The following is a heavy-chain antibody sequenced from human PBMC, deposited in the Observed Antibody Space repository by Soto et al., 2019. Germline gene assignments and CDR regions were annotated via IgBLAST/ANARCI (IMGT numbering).Heavy chain of an antibody. Sequence: GRSLRLSCVASGFTFSSYAMSWVRQAPGKGLEWVSAISGSGGSTYYADSVKGRFTISRDNSKNTLYLQMNSLRAEDTAVYYCVLEVRAKSFDHWGQGTLVTVSS. CDR1: GFTFSSYA. CDR3: VLEVRAKSFDH. V-gene: IGHV3-23*01. J-gene: IGHJ4*02. CDR2: ISGSGGST.